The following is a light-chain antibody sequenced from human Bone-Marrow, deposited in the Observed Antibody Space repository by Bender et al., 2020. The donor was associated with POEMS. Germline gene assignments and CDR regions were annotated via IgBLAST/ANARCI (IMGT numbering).Light chain of an antibody. J-gene: IGLJ3*02. CDR2: STN. Sequence: QSLLTQPPSASGTPGQRVTISCSGTSSNIGYNPVTWYQQLPGTAPKLFIYSTNQRPSGVPDRFSGSKSGTSASLAISGLQSEDEADYYCATWDDSLDAWVFGGGTKLTVL. CDR3: ATWDDSLDAWV. V-gene: IGLV1-44*01. CDR1: SSNIGYNP.